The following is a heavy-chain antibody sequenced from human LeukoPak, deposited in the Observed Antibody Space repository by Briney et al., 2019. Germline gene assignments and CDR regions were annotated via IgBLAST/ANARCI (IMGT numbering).Heavy chain of an antibody. CDR2: ISGSSGNT. V-gene: IGHV3-23*01. J-gene: IGHJ4*02. CDR1: GFAFSSYA. CDR3: ATTGRNYDFWSGSSNFDY. Sequence: GGSLRLSCAASGFAFSSYAMSWVRQAPGKGLEWVSSISGSSGNTYHADSVKGRFTISRDNSKNTLYLQVNSLRAEDTVVYYCATTGRNYDFWSGSSNFDYWGQGTLVTVSS. D-gene: IGHD3-3*01.